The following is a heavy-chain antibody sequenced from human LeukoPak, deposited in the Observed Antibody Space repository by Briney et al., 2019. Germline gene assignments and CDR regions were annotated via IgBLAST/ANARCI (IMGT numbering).Heavy chain of an antibody. CDR1: GFTFSSYA. Sequence: HPGGSLILSCAASGFTFSSYAMSWVRQAPGKGLEWVSLISGSGDTTNYADSVKGRFTISRDNSKNTLYLQMNSLGADDTAVYYCAKAFQRGWERDAFAFWGQGTLVTVSS. CDR2: ISGSGDTT. CDR3: AKAFQRGWERDAFAF. V-gene: IGHV3-23*01. D-gene: IGHD1-26*01. J-gene: IGHJ3*01.